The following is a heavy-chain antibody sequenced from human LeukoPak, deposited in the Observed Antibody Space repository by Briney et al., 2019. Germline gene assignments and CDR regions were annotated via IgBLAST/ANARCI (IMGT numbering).Heavy chain of an antibody. CDR2: IIPMPGIV. J-gene: IGHJ6*02. CDR1: GATFLSYA. V-gene: IGHV1-69*04. Sequence: SVKVSCKAFGATFLSYAISWVLQAPGQGLEWMGRIIPMPGIVNYAQKFQGGVTITADKSTSTAYMELSSLRSEDTAVYYCAREVGPSHHGIDVWGQGTTVTVSS. CDR3: AREVGPSHHGIDV.